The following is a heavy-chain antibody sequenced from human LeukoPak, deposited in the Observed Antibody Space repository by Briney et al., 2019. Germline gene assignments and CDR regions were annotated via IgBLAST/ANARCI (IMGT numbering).Heavy chain of an antibody. CDR2: IYTSGST. CDR1: GGSISSGSYY. CDR3: ARAQCCPGTPDY. Sequence: SETLYLTCTVSGGSISSGSYYWSWIRQPAGKGLERIGRIYTSGSTNYNPSLKSRVTISVDTSKNQFSLKLSSVTAADTAVYYCARAQCCPGTPDYWGQGTLVTVSS. V-gene: IGHV4-61*02. J-gene: IGHJ4*02. D-gene: IGHD2-15*01.